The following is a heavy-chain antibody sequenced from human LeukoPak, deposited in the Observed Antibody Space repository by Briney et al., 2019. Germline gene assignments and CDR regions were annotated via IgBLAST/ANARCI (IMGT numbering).Heavy chain of an antibody. Sequence: SETLSLTCTVSGGSISSSSYYWGWIRQPPGKGLEWIGSTYYSGSTYYNPSLKSRVTISVDTSKNQFSLKLSSVTAADTAVYYCARHVRSGYSYGYETGLYYFDYWGQGTLVTVSS. CDR1: GGSISSSSYY. CDR2: TYYSGST. CDR3: ARHVRSGYSYGYETGLYYFDY. D-gene: IGHD5-18*01. V-gene: IGHV4-39*01. J-gene: IGHJ4*02.